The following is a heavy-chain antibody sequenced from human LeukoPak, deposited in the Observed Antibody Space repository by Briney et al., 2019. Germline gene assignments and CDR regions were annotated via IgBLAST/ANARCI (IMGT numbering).Heavy chain of an antibody. Sequence: SETLSLTCTVSGASVSSGGYYWSWIRQPPGKGLEWIGYIYYSGSTNYNPSLKSRDTISVDTSKNQFSLKVSSVTAADTAVYYCARRGGSGRSFDYWSQGTLVTVSS. J-gene: IGHJ4*02. CDR3: ARRGGSGRSFDY. D-gene: IGHD3-10*01. CDR1: GASVSSGGYY. V-gene: IGHV4-61*08. CDR2: IYYSGST.